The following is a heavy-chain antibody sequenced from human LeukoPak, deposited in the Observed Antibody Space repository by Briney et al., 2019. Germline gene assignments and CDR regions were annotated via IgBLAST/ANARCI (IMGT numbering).Heavy chain of an antibody. J-gene: IGHJ4*02. CDR2: IYYSGST. CDR1: GGSISSYY. D-gene: IGHD2-15*01. V-gene: IGHV4-59*01. CDR3: ARASLGGGYCSGGSCYSHFDY. Sequence: TSETLSLTCTVSGGSISSYYWSWIQQPPGKGLEWIGYIYYSGSTNYNPSLKSRVTISVDTSKNQFSLKLSSVTAADTAVYYCARASLGGGYCSGGSCYSHFDYWGQGTLVTVSS.